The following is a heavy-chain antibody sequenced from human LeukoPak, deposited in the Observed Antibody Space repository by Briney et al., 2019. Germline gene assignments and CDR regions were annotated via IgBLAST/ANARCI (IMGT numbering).Heavy chain of an antibody. V-gene: IGHV1-69*05. CDR3: ARESRHDSSGYFPYYYYYYMDV. Sequence: SVEVSCKASGGTFSSYAISWVRQAPGQGLEWMGGIIPILGTANYAQKFQGRVTITTDESTSTAYMELSSLRSEDTAVYYCARESRHDSSGYFPYYYYYYMDVWGKGTTVTVSS. CDR2: IIPILGTA. J-gene: IGHJ6*03. D-gene: IGHD3-22*01. CDR1: GGTFSSYA.